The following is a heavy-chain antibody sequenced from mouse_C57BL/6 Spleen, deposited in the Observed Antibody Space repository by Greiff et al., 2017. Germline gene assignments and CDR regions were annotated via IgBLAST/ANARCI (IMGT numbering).Heavy chain of an antibody. CDR3: TRPYGSRRNAMDY. D-gene: IGHD1-1*01. J-gene: IGHJ4*01. V-gene: IGHV6-6*01. CDR2: IRNKANNHAT. Sequence: EVQRVESGGGLVQPGGSMKLSCAASGFTFSDAWMDWVRQSPEKGLEWVAEIRNKANNHATYYAESVKGRFTISRDDSKSSVYLQMNSLRAEDTGIYYCTRPYGSRRNAMDYWGQGTSVTVSS. CDR1: GFTFSDAW.